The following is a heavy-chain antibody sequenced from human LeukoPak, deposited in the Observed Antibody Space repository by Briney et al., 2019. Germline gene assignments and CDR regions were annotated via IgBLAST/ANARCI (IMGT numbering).Heavy chain of an antibody. D-gene: IGHD3-9*01. V-gene: IGHV4-59*08. J-gene: IGHJ4*02. Sequence: TSETLSLTCSVSNGSTSSYYWSWIRQPPGKGLEWIGYIYHSGTTNYSPSLKSRVTISVDTSKNQFSLKLSSVTAADTAVYYCARQSVTGFYFDYWGQGALVTVSS. CDR1: NGSTSSYY. CDR2: IYHSGTT. CDR3: ARQSVTGFYFDY.